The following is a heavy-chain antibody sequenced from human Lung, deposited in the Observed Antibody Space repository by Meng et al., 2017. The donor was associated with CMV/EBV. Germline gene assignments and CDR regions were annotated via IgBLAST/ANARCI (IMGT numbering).Heavy chain of an antibody. D-gene: IGHD2-2*01. CDR2: IYYSGST. J-gene: IGHJ6*02. CDR1: GGSVSSGSYY. CDR3: ARTYCSSTSCTTPYYYYGMDV. Sequence: LSCTVSGGSVSSGSYYWSWIRQPPGKGLEWIGYIYYSGSTNYNPSLKSRVTISVDTSKNQFSLKLSSVTAADTAVYYCARTYCSSTSCTTPYYYYGMDVXGQGXTVTVSS. V-gene: IGHV4-61*01.